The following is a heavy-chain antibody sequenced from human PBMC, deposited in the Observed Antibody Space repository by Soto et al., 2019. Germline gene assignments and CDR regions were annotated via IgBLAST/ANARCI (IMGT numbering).Heavy chain of an antibody. V-gene: IGHV4-31*03. CDR2: IYHTGST. Sequence: SETLYLTCSVSGGSISTVGHYWTWIRQPPGKGLEWFGSIYHTGSTYYSKSLRSRLTMSVDTSKSQFSLRLSSVTAADTAVYYCARATGTLRSRNCDYWGQGSLVTVSS. J-gene: IGHJ4*02. CDR3: ARATGTLRSRNCDY. CDR1: GGSISTVGHY. D-gene: IGHD1-1*01.